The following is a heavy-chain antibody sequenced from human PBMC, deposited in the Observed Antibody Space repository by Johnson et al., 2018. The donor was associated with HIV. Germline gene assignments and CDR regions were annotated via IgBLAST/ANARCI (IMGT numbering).Heavy chain of an antibody. CDR1: GFTFDDYG. V-gene: IGHV3-20*04. D-gene: IGHD1-26*01. Sequence: QLVESGGGVVRPGGSLRLSCAASGFTFDDYGMSWVRQAPGKGLEWVSGINWNGGNTGYADSVKGRFTISRDNVKNSLYLQMNSLRAEDTALYYCARASAATKGNAFDIWGQGTMVTVSS. CDR2: INWNGGNT. J-gene: IGHJ3*02. CDR3: ARASAATKGNAFDI.